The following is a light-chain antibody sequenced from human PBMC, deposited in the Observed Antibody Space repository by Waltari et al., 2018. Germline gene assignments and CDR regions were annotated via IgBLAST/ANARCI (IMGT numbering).Light chain of an antibody. CDR3: QQYGSSLVT. CDR1: QWVTSSY. V-gene: IGKV3-20*01. J-gene: IGKJ4*01. CDR2: AAS. Sequence: EIVFTQSPDTLSLSPGERATLSCRASQWVTSSYLAWYQQKPGQAPRPLIYAASARATGIPDRFSGSGSGTDFTLTISRLEPEDFAVYFCQQYGSSLVTFGGGTEVEIK.